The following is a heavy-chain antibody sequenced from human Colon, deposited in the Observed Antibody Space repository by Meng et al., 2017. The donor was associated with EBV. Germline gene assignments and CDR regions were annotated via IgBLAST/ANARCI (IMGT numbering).Heavy chain of an antibody. D-gene: IGHD4-17*01. J-gene: IGHJ5*02. CDR2: IQHTGYS. V-gene: IGHV4-4*02. CDR3: ARRDYGNYPLKSP. CDR1: GDSITSNAW. Sequence: VQLKESGPGLCHSAGTQSVTCAWSGDSITSNAWWSWVRQPPGKGLEWIGQIQHTGYSTFNLSLQSRVTMSVDKSKNQFFLTVRSVTASDTAVYYCARRDYGNYPLKSPWGQGVLVTVSS.